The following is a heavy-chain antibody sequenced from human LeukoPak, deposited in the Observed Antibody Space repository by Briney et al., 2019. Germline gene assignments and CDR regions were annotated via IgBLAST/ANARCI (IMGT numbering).Heavy chain of an antibody. CDR2: IRSKAYGGTT. J-gene: IGHJ4*02. Sequence: GGSLRLSCTASGFTFGDYAMSWVRQAPGKGLEWVGFIRSKAYGGTTEYAASVKGRFTISRDDSKSIAYLQMNSLRAEDTAVYYCARGAAHSSGLVDYWGQGTLVTVSS. D-gene: IGHD6-19*01. V-gene: IGHV3-49*04. CDR1: GFTFGDYA. CDR3: ARGAAHSSGLVDY.